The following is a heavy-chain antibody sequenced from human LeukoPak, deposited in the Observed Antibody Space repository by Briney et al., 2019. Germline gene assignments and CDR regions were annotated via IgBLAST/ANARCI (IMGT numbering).Heavy chain of an antibody. CDR3: ARAYYDILTGYPQDAFDI. D-gene: IGHD3-9*01. Sequence: GASVKVSCKASGYTFTSYGISWVRQAPGQGLEWMGGISAYNGNTNYAQKIQGRVTMTTDTSTSTAYLELRSLRSDDTAVYYCARAYYDILTGYPQDAFDIWGQGTMVTVSS. CDR1: GYTFTSYG. CDR2: ISAYNGNT. J-gene: IGHJ3*02. V-gene: IGHV1-18*01.